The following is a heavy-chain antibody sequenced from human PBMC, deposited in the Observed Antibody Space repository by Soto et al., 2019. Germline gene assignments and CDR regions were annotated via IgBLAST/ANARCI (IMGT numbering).Heavy chain of an antibody. D-gene: IGHD6-19*01. CDR1: GFTFSNYA. CDR2: MSSST. J-gene: IGHJ4*02. V-gene: IGHV3-23*01. Sequence: LRLSCVVSGFTFSNYAMTWVRQAPGKGLEWVSSMSSSTYYTDSVKGRFTISRDNSKNTLYLQMNSLRAQDTAMYYCAKGSSWSEFEYWGQGTLVTVSS. CDR3: AKGSSWSEFEY.